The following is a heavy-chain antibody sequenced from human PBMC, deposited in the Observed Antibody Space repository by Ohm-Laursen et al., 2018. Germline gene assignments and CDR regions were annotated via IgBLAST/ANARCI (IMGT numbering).Heavy chain of an antibody. J-gene: IGHJ5*02. D-gene: IGHD2-15*01. Sequence: SETLSLTCTVSGASISSEYWTWIRQPPGKGLEWIGYIYHSGSTTYNSSLKSRVTISVDKSTNRFSLKLSSVTAADTAVYYCARDRYCSGGSCESQKTNWLDPWGQGTLVTVSS. CDR3: ARDRYCSGGSCESQKTNWLDP. V-gene: IGHV4-59*12. CDR2: IYHSGST. CDR1: GASISSEY.